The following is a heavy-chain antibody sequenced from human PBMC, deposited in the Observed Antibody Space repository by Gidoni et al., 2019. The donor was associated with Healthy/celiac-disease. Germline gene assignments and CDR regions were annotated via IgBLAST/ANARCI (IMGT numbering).Heavy chain of an antibody. V-gene: IGHV3-21*01. J-gene: IGHJ4*02. CDR1: GFTFRSYS. CDR2: ISSSSSYI. Sequence: EVQLVESGGGLVKPGGSLRLSCAASGFTFRSYSMNWVRQAPGKGLEWVSSISSSSSYIYYADSVKGRFTISRDNAKNSLYLQMNSLRAEDTAVYYCARTGEARYSSGWYTLGYWGQGTLVTVSS. D-gene: IGHD6-19*01. CDR3: ARTGEARYSSGWYTLGY.